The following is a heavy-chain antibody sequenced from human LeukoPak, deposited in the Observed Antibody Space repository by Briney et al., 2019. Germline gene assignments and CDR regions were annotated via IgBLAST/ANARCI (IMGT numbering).Heavy chain of an antibody. CDR1: GFTVSSNY. V-gene: IGHV3-66*01. CDR3: ARGEYCSGGSCYSAAFDI. Sequence: GGSLRLSCAASGFTVSSNYMTWVRQAPGKGLEWVSVIFGGGSTYYADSVKGRFTISRDNAKNTLYLQMNSLRAEDTAVYYCARGEYCSGGSCYSAAFDIWGQGTMVTVSS. CDR2: IFGGGST. J-gene: IGHJ3*02. D-gene: IGHD2-15*01.